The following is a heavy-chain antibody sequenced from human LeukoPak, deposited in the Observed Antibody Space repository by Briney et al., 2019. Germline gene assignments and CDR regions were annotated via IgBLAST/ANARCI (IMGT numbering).Heavy chain of an antibody. V-gene: IGHV3-11*04. CDR2: ISSSGSTI. J-gene: IGHJ5*02. CDR3: ARDVLEWLSRFDP. Sequence: PGGSLRLSCAASGFTFSDYYMSWIRQAPGKGLEWVSYISSSGSTIYYADSVKGRFTISRDNAKNSLYLQMNSLRAEDTAVYYCARDVLEWLSRFDPWGQGTLVTVSS. D-gene: IGHD3-3*01. CDR1: GFTFSDYY.